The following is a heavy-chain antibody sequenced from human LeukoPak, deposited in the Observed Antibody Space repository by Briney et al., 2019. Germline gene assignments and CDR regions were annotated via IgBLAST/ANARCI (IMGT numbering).Heavy chain of an antibody. D-gene: IGHD6-6*01. V-gene: IGHV3-7*05. CDR2: IKQDGYEK. J-gene: IGHJ5*02. Sequence: GGSLRLSCAASGFTLSSYWMSWVRQAPGKGLEWVANIKQDGYEKYYVDSVKGRFTISRDNAKNSLYLQMNSLRADDTAVYYCAGEYSSSFDPWGQGTLVTVSS. CDR1: GFTLSSYW. CDR3: AGEYSSSFDP.